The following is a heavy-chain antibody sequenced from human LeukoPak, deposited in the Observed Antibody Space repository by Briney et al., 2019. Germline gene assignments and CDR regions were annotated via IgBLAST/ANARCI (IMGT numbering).Heavy chain of an antibody. Sequence: ASVKVSCKASGYTFTGYYMHWVRQAPGQGLEWMGWINPNSGGTNYAQKFQGRVTMTRDTSISTAYMELSRLGSDDTAVYYCATRYDFWSDLTEDAFDIWGQGTMVTVSS. CDR2: INPNSGGT. J-gene: IGHJ3*02. CDR1: GYTFTGYY. D-gene: IGHD3-3*01. CDR3: ATRYDFWSDLTEDAFDI. V-gene: IGHV1-2*02.